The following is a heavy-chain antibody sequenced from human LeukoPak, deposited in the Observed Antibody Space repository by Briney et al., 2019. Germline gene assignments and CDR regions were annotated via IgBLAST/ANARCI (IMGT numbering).Heavy chain of an antibody. Sequence: GESLKISCKGSGYSFTTYWIGWVRQVPGKGLEWMGIIYPGDSDTRYSPSFRGQVIISADKSIRTAYLQWTSLKASDTAMYYCARHTGEGSHFQHWGQGSLVTVSS. CDR1: GYSFTTYW. CDR2: IYPGDSDT. J-gene: IGHJ1*01. V-gene: IGHV5-51*01. CDR3: ARHTGEGSHFQH. D-gene: IGHD3-16*01.